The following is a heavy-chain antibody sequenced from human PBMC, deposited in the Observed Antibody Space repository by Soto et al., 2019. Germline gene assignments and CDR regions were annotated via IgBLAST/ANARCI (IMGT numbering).Heavy chain of an antibody. J-gene: IGHJ1*01. D-gene: IGHD4-17*01. CDR1: GFPFKTYS. Sequence: EVELLESGGGLVQPGGSLRLSCAASGFPFKTYSMSWVRQAPGKGLEWVSGIIGRGDSTYYVDSVKGRFIISRDNSKNMLYLQMNSLRAGDTAIYYCAKDRGMTTVTFDAFQSWGQGTLVTVSS. CDR2: IIGRGDST. CDR3: AKDRGMTTVTFDAFQS. V-gene: IGHV3-23*01.